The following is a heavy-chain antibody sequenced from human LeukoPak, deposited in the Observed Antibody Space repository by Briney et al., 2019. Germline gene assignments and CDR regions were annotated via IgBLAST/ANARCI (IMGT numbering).Heavy chain of an antibody. CDR2: IKPDGSEK. J-gene: IGHJ4*02. V-gene: IGHV3-7*01. CDR1: EFTFSTYW. CDR3: ARDRAQWLVYYFDY. Sequence: GGSLRLSCAASEFTFSTYWISWVRQAPGKGLEWVANIKPDGSEKYYVDSVKGRFTISRDNSKNTLYLQMNSLRAEDTAVYYCARDRAQWLVYYFDYWGQGTLVTVSS. D-gene: IGHD6-19*01.